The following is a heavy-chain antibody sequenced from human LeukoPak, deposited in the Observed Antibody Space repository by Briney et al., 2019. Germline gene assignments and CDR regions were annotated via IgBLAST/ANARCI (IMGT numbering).Heavy chain of an antibody. CDR3: TRVRLGAATRYFDY. Sequence: PGGSLRLSCAASGFTFSDHYMDWVRLAPGKGLEWVCRIRNKVNSYGTEYAAAVKGRFTISRDDSKNSLYLQMNSLRSEDTALYYCTRVRLGAATRYFDYWGQGTLVTVSA. CDR2: IRNKVNSYGT. J-gene: IGHJ4*02. CDR1: GFTFSDHY. D-gene: IGHD1-26*01. V-gene: IGHV3-72*01.